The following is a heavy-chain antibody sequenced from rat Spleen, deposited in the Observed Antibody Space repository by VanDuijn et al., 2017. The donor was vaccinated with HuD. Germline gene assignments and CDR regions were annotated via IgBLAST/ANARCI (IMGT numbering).Heavy chain of an antibody. CDR1: GFTFSDYY. V-gene: IGHV5-29*01. CDR2: ISSDGRRN. Sequence: EVQLVESDGGLVQPGRSLKLSCAASGFTFSDYYMAWVRQAPTKGLEWVATISSDGRRNYYRDAVKGRFTISRDNAKSTLSLQMDSLRSEDTATYYWARRHYGYTDYFDYWGQGVMVTVSS. J-gene: IGHJ2*01. CDR3: ARRHYGYTDYFDY. D-gene: IGHD1-6*01.